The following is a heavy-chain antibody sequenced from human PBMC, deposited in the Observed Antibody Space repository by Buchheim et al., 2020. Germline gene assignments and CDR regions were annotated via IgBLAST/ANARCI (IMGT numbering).Heavy chain of an antibody. J-gene: IGHJ3*02. CDR1: GGTFSSYA. D-gene: IGHD3-22*01. Sequence: QVQLVQSGAEVKKPGPSVKVSCKASGGTFSSYAISWVRQAPGQGLEWMGGIIPIFGTANYAQKFQGRVTITADESTSTAYMALSSLRSEDTAVYYCARDGSENYYDSSGQRGAFDIWGQGT. V-gene: IGHV1-69*01. CDR3: ARDGSENYYDSSGQRGAFDI. CDR2: IIPIFGTA.